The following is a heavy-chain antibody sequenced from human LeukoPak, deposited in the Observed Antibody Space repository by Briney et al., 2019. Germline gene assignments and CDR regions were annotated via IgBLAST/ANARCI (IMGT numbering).Heavy chain of an antibody. CDR3: ARDHGSSGWYETVDY. V-gene: IGHV3-30*19. CDR2: ISYDGNNK. CDR1: GFTLSSYG. D-gene: IGHD6-19*01. Sequence: GGSLRLSCAASGFTLSSYGMHWVRQAPGKGLEWVAVISYDGNNKYYADSVKGRFTISRDNSKNTLYLQMNSLRVEDTAVYYCARDHGSSGWYETVDYWGQGTLVTVSS. J-gene: IGHJ4*02.